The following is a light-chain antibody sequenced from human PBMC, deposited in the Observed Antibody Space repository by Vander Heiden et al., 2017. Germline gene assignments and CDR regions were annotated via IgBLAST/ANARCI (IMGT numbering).Light chain of an antibody. CDR1: QDISSY. CDR2: AAS. J-gene: IGKJ4*01. V-gene: IGKV1-8*01. CDR3: QQYDSYPLT. Sequence: AIRMTQSPSSFSASTGDRVTITCRASQDISSYLAWYQQKPGKAPKLLIYAASTLQSGVPSRFSGSGSGTDFTLTISCLQSEDFATYYCQQYDSYPLTFGGGTKVEIK.